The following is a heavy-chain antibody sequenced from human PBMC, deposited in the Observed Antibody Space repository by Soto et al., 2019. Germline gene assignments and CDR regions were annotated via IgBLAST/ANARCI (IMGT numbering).Heavy chain of an antibody. J-gene: IGHJ6*02. D-gene: IGHD4-17*01. CDR2: IYYSGST. V-gene: IGHV4-61*01. CDR1: VGSVSSGSYY. CDR3: AREIYGDYPYYYYYGMEV. Sequence: SWTLSLTCTLSVGSVSSGSYYGSWIRQPPVKGLEWIGYIYYSGSTNYNPSLKSRVTISVDTSKNQFSLKLSSVTAADTAVYYCAREIYGDYPYYYYYGMEVWGQGTTVTVSS.